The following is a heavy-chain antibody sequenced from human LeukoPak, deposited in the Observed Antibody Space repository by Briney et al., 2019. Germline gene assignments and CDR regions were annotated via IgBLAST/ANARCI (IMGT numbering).Heavy chain of an antibody. CDR3: ARESSALTYYFDY. J-gene: IGHJ4*02. CDR1: GASISSGDYY. CDR2: IYYSGST. V-gene: IGHV4-30-4*02. Sequence: SETLSLTCTVSGASISSGDYYWSWIRQPPGKGLEWIGYIYYSGSTYYNPSLESRVAISVDTSQNQFSLKLSSVTAADTAVYYCARESSALTYYFDYWGQGTLVTVSS.